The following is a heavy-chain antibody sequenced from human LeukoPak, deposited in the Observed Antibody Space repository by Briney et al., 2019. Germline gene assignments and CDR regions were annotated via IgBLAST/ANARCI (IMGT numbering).Heavy chain of an antibody. Sequence: GGSLRLSCAASGVNFSSYWMSWVRQAPGKGLEWVANIKQDGSEEYYVDSVKGRFTISTDNAKNTLNLQMNSLRAEDTAVYYCARDLGQYYDTSDNWFDPWGQGTLVTVSS. J-gene: IGHJ5*02. CDR2: IKQDGSEE. D-gene: IGHD3-22*01. V-gene: IGHV3-7*01. CDR1: GVNFSSYW. CDR3: ARDLGQYYDTSDNWFDP.